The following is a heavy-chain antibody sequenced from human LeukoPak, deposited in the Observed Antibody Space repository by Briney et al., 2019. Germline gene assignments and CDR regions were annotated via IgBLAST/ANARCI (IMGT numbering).Heavy chain of an antibody. CDR1: GFTFSSYA. V-gene: IGHV3-23*01. CDR3: AKWGCSGGSCYPFDY. Sequence: GGSLRLSCAASGFTFSSYAMAWVRQAPGKGLEWVSAISGSRNNTYYADSVKGRFTISRDNSKNTLYLQMNSLRAEDTAVHYCAKWGCSGGSCYPFDYWGQGTLVTVSS. J-gene: IGHJ4*02. CDR2: ISGSRNNT. D-gene: IGHD2-15*01.